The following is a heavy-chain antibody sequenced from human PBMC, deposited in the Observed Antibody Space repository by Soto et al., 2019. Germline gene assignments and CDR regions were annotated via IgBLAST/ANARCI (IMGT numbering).Heavy chain of an antibody. J-gene: IGHJ4*02. CDR3: ARGDLITMVRGVSSVFDY. V-gene: IGHV4-31*03. CDR1: GGSISSGGYY. Sequence: QVQLQESGPGLVKPSQTLSLTCTVSGGSISSGGYYWSWIRQHPGKGLEWIGYIYYSGSTYYNPSLKSRVTISVDTSKNQFSLKLSSVTAADTGVYYCARGDLITMVRGVSSVFDYWGQGTLVTVSS. D-gene: IGHD3-10*01. CDR2: IYYSGST.